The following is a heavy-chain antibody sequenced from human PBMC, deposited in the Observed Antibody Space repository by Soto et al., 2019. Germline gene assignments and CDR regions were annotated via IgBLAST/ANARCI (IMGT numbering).Heavy chain of an antibody. CDR3: ARGYDDAKYYFDN. CDR2: VNGGGGVT. D-gene: IGHD3-16*01. J-gene: IGHJ4*02. V-gene: IGHV3-74*01. Sequence: PGWSXRLSCASSGFIYIDYGIHLFRHAPGKEPVWVARVNGGGGVTYYAESVRGRFIISRENTRNVVHLEMNNLGVDDTAMYYCARGYDDAKYYFDNWGQGTLV. CDR1: GFIYIDYG.